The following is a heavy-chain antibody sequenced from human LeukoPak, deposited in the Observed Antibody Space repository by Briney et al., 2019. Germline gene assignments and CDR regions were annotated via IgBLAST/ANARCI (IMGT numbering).Heavy chain of an antibody. D-gene: IGHD1-26*01. J-gene: IGHJ4*02. Sequence: GGSLRLSCAASGFTFSSYGMHWVRQAPGKGLEWVAVIWYDGSNKYYADSVKGRFTISRDNSKNTLYLQMNSLRAEDTAVYYCARDLRIVGATSLGYWGQGTLVTVSS. V-gene: IGHV3-33*01. CDR3: ARDLRIVGATSLGY. CDR2: IWYDGSNK. CDR1: GFTFSSYG.